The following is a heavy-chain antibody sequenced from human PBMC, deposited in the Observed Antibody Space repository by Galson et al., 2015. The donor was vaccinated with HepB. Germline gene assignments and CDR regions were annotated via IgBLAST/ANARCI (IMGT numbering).Heavy chain of an antibody. J-gene: IGHJ5*02. V-gene: IGHV3-7*01. CDR2: IKEDGSEA. Sequence: LRLSCAGSGFTFNNYWMNWVRQAPGKGLEWLAIIKEDGSEALYGDSVRGRFTISKDIAKASVHLQMSTLRDEDTAVYYCALGVGWTIDHWGQGTLVSVSS. CDR1: GFTFNNYW. CDR3: ALGVGWTIDH. D-gene: IGHD3-10*01.